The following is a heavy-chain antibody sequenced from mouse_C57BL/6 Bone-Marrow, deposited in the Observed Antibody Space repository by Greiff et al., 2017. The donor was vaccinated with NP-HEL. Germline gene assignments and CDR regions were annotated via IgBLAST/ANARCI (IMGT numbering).Heavy chain of an antibody. J-gene: IGHJ1*03. Sequence: EVMLVESGGGLVQPGGSMKLSCVASGFTFSDYWMNWVRQSPEKGLEWVAQIRLKSDNYATHYAESVKGRFTIARDDSKSSVYLQMNNLRAEDTGIYYCTGFITTVVAPWYFDVWGTGTTVTVSS. CDR3: TGFITTVVAPWYFDV. D-gene: IGHD1-1*01. CDR2: IRLKSDNYAT. CDR1: GFTFSDYW. V-gene: IGHV6-3*01.